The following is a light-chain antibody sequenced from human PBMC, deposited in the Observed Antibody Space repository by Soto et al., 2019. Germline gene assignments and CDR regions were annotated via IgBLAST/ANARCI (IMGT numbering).Light chain of an antibody. J-gene: IGLJ1*01. CDR1: SSNIGSNT. CDR2: SNN. V-gene: IGLV1-44*01. Sequence: SVLTQPPSASGTPGQGVTISCSGSSSNIGSNTVNWYQQLPGTAPKLLIYSNNQRPPGVPDRFSGSKSGTSASLAISGLQSEDEADYYCAAWDDSLNGYVFGTGTKVTVL. CDR3: AAWDDSLNGYV.